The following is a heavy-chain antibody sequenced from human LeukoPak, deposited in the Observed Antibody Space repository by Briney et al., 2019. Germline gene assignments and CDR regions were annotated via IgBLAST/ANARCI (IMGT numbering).Heavy chain of an antibody. Sequence: ASVKVSCKASGYTFTGYYMHWVRQAPGQGLEWMGWINPNSGGTNYAQKFQGRVTMTEDTSTDTAYMELSSLRSEDTAVYYCATELGRITIFGVVIQKLDAFDIWGQGTMVTVSS. CDR3: ATELGRITIFGVVIQKLDAFDI. CDR1: GYTFTGYY. J-gene: IGHJ3*02. D-gene: IGHD3-3*01. V-gene: IGHV1-2*02. CDR2: INPNSGGT.